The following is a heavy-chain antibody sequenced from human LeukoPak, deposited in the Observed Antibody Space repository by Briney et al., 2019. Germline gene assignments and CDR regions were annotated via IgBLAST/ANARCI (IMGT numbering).Heavy chain of an antibody. CDR1: GFTFTGYY. V-gene: IGHV1-2*02. Sequence: GASVKVSCKASGFTFTGYYMHWVRQAPGQGLELLGWINPNSGGTNYAQKFQGRVTMTRDTSISTAYMERSRLRSDDTAVYYCARGSRVWWEDAFDIWGQGTMVTVSS. J-gene: IGHJ3*02. D-gene: IGHD6-19*01. CDR2: INPNSGGT. CDR3: ARGSRVWWEDAFDI.